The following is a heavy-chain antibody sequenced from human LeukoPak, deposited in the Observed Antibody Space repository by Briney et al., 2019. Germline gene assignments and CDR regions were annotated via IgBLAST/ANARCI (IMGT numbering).Heavy chain of an antibody. D-gene: IGHD1-26*01. CDR2: INPNSGGT. CDR1: GYTFTGYY. V-gene: IGHV1-2*02. Sequence: ASVKVSCKASGYTFTGYYMHWVRQAPGQGLGWMGWINPNSGGTNYAQKFQGRVTMTRGTSISTAYMELSRLTSDDTAVYYCARDEAATSDNAFDIWGQGTMVTVSS. CDR3: ARDEAATSDNAFDI. J-gene: IGHJ3*02.